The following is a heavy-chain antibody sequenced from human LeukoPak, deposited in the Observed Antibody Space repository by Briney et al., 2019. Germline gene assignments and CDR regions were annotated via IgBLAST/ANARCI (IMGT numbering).Heavy chain of an antibody. V-gene: IGHV3-66*01. Sequence: GGSLRLSCAASGFTVSSNYMSWVRQAPGKGLEWVSVIYSGGSTYYADSVKGRFTISRDNSKNTLYLQMNSLRAEDTAVYYCAREWTTVTTFDAFDIWGQGTMVTVSS. D-gene: IGHD4-17*01. CDR3: AREWTTVTTFDAFDI. CDR1: GFTVSSNY. J-gene: IGHJ3*02. CDR2: IYSGGST.